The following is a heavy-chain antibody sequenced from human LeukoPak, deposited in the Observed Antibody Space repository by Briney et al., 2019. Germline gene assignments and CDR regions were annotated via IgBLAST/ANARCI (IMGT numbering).Heavy chain of an antibody. CDR2: IYYSGST. J-gene: IGHJ5*02. Sequence: PSETLSLTCTVSGGSISTSTDYYWDWIRQPPGKGLEYIGSIYYSGSTYYNPSLKSRVTMSVDTSKNQFSLKLSSVTAADTAVYYCARVRYCSGGSCYPTGGPPYNWFDPWGQGTLVTVSS. D-gene: IGHD2-15*01. CDR1: GGSISTSTDYY. CDR3: ARVRYCSGGSCYPTGGPPYNWFDP. V-gene: IGHV4-39*01.